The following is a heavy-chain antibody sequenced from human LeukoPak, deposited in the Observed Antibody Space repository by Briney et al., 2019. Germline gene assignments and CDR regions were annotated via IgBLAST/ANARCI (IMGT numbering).Heavy chain of an antibody. J-gene: IGHJ4*02. Sequence: PGGSLRLSCAASGFTFSSYSMNWVRQAPGKGLGWVSSISSSSSYIYYADSVKGRFTISRDNAKNSLYLQMNSLRAEDTAVYYCARVPTMIGYFDYWGQGTLVTVSS. D-gene: IGHD3-22*01. CDR1: GFTFSSYS. CDR2: ISSSSSYI. V-gene: IGHV3-21*01. CDR3: ARVPTMIGYFDY.